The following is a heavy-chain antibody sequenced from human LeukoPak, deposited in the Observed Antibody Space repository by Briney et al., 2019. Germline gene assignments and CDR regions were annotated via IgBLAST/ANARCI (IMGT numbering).Heavy chain of an antibody. CDR1: GFTFSSYS. J-gene: IGHJ4*02. Sequence: GGSLRLSCAASGFTFSSYSMNWVRQAPGKGLEWVSSISSSSSYIYYADSVKGRFTISRDNAKNSLYLQMNSLRAEDTAVYYCARDPFPGIAAAGDDYWGQGTLVTVSS. CDR2: ISSSSSYI. D-gene: IGHD6-13*01. CDR3: ARDPFPGIAAAGDDY. V-gene: IGHV3-21*01.